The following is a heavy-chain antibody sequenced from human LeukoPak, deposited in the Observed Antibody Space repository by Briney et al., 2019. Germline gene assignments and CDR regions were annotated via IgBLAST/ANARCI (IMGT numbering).Heavy chain of an antibody. CDR2: IHYSGST. V-gene: IGHV4-59*01. Sequence: SETLSLTCTVSGVSIRSFYWSWIRQPPGKGLEWIGHIHYSGSTSSNPSLKSRITMSVDTSKNQFSLKLSSMTAADTAVYYCARVLSNWFDPWGQGTLVTVSS. CDR1: GVSIRSFY. J-gene: IGHJ5*02. D-gene: IGHD3-9*01. CDR3: ARVLSNWFDP.